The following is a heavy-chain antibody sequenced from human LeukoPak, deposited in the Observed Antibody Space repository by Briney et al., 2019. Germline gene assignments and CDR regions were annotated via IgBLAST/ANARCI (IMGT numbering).Heavy chain of an antibody. J-gene: IGHJ4*02. V-gene: IGHV4-39*01. CDR3: AKSDGYGLIDC. CDR2: INHSGST. Sequence: SETLSLTCTVSSGSISTSNYYWGWIRPPPGKGLEWIGEINHSGSTNYNPSLKSRVTIAVDASKTQFSRKLNSVTAADTAMYYCAKSDGYGLIDCLGQGTLVTVSS. CDR1: SGSISTSNYY. D-gene: IGHD2-21*02.